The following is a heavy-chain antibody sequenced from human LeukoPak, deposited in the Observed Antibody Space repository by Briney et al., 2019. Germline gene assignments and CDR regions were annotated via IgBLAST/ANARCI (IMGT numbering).Heavy chain of an antibody. Sequence: ASVKVSCKVSGYTLTELSMHWVRQAPGKGGEWRGGLDPEDGETIYAQKFQGRVTMTEDTSTDTAYMELSSLRSEDTAVYYCTTRFHTAIVTDYYYYYYIVLWGKGTTVTVSS. CDR3: TTRFHTAIVTDYYYYYYIVL. V-gene: IGHV1-24*01. CDR1: GYTLTELS. CDR2: LDPEDGET. J-gene: IGHJ6*03. D-gene: IGHD5-18*01.